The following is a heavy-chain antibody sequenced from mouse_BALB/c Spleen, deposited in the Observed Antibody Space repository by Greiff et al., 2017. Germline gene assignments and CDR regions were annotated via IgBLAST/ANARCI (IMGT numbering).Heavy chain of an antibody. Sequence: DVMLVESGGGLVKLGGSLKLSCAASGFTFSSYYMSWVRQTPEKRLELVAAINSNGGSTYYPDTVKGRFTISRDNAKNTLYLQMSSLKSEDTALYYCARQGGIHSQFAYWGQGTLVTVSA. CDR2: INSNGGST. CDR1: GFTFSSYY. CDR3: ARQGGIHSQFAY. J-gene: IGHJ3*01. V-gene: IGHV5-6-2*01.